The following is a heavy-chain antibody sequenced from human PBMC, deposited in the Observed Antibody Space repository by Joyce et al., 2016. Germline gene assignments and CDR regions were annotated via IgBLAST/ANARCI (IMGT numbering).Heavy chain of an antibody. D-gene: IGHD5-18*01. CDR3: ARRPYNVHTPLGSDWYFDL. CDR1: GLSFDLHSF. J-gene: IGHJ2*01. CDR2: VYRHGIT. V-gene: IGHV4-38-2*01. Sequence: QVQLQESGPGLVKPSETLSLTCGVSGLSFDLHSFWGWIGQPPGKGLEWIGNVYRHGITQYRPSLKSRVTISMDTSKNQFSLNLNSLTAADTAVYFCARRPYNVHTPLGSDWYFDLWGRGTLVTVSS.